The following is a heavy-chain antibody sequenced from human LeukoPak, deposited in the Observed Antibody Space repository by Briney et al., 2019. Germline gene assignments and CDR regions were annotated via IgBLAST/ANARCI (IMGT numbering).Heavy chain of an antibody. CDR3: ARGYSTPPLTD. CDR1: GVSITGYG. V-gene: IGHV3-48*01. D-gene: IGHD4-11*01. CDR2: ISSSTTSI. J-gene: IGHJ4*02. Sequence: QTGGSLRLSCEASGVSITGYGMNWVRQAPGKGLEWVSSISSSTTSIYYADSVKGRFTISRDNAKNSLYLQMNSLRAEDTAVYYCARGYSTPPLTDSGQRSLVTVSS.